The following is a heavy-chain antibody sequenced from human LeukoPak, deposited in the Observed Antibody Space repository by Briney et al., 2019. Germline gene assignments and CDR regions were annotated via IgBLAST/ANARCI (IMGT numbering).Heavy chain of an antibody. CDR2: ISYDGSNK. CDR3: ASGSGGWLQYPFDY. D-gene: IGHD5-24*01. J-gene: IGHJ4*02. Sequence: GGSLRLSCAASGFTFSSYAMHWVRQAPDKGLEWVAVISYDGSNKYYADSVKGRFTISRDNSKNTLYLQMNSLRAEDTAVYYCASGSGGWLQYPFDYWGQGTLVTVSS. V-gene: IGHV3-30-3*01. CDR1: GFTFSSYA.